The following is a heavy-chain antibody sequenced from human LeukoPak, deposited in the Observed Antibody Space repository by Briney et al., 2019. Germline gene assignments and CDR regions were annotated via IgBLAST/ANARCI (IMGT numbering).Heavy chain of an antibody. CDR1: GGSISSYY. D-gene: IGHD4-17*01. J-gene: IGHJ4*02. CDR3: ARRGFTVTLFDY. CDR2: IYYSGST. Sequence: SETLSLTCTVSGGSISSYYWSWIRQPPGKGLEWIGYIYYSGSTNYNPSLKSRVTISVDTSKNQFSLKLSSVTAADTAVYYCARRGFTVTLFDYWGQGTLVTVSS. V-gene: IGHV4-59*08.